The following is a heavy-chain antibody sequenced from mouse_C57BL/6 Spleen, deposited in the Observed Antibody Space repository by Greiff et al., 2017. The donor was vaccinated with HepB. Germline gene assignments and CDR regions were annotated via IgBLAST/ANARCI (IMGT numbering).Heavy chain of an antibody. CDR1: GYTFTSYW. J-gene: IGHJ3*01. CDR3: ARPYYYGSSYGWFAY. CDR2: IDPSDSET. V-gene: IGHV1-52*01. D-gene: IGHD1-1*01. Sequence: QVQLKQPGAELVRPGSSVKLSCKASGYTFTSYWMHWVKQRPIQGLEWIGNIDPSDSETHYNQKFKDKATLTVDKSSSTAYMQLSSLTSEDSAVYYCARPYYYGSSYGWFAYWGQGTLVTVSA.